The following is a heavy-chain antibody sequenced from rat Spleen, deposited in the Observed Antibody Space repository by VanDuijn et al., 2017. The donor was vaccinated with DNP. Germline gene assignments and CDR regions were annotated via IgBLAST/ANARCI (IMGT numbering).Heavy chain of an antibody. CDR1: RFTFSAYN. Sequence: EVQLVESGGGLVQPGRSLKLSCTASRFTFSAYNMAWIRQAPKKGLEWVATISYGGGNTYYPDSVKGRFTISRDNAKNTLYLQMDSLRSEEKATYYCASQPTEGIVNYAMDAWGQGTSVTVSS. CDR2: ISYGGGNT. V-gene: IGHV5-7*01. J-gene: IGHJ4*01. D-gene: IGHD1-11*01. CDR3: ASQPTEGIVNYAMDA.